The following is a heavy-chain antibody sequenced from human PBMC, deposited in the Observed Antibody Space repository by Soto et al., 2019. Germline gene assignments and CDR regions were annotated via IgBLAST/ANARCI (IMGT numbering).Heavy chain of an antibody. CDR1: GNTFTNFG. Sequence: ASVKVSCKASGNTFTNFGVTWVRQAPGQGLEGMGWISDYTDDPNYAQKFQGRVTMTIDTSTSTAYLDLRSLTSDDTAVYYCARVIPGAEAWFDPWGQGTLVTVSS. CDR3: ARVIPGAEAWFDP. CDR2: ISDYTDDP. J-gene: IGHJ5*02. D-gene: IGHD2-2*01. V-gene: IGHV1-18*01.